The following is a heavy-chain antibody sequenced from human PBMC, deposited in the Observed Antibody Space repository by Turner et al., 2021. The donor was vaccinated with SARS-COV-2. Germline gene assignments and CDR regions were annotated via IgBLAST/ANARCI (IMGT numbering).Heavy chain of an antibody. D-gene: IGHD3-10*01. Sequence: QVQLVQSGAEVKKPGSSVKVSCKASGGTFSTYAISWVRKAPGQGLEWMGGIFPILGIANHAQKFQGRVTITADNSTGTAYMELGSLRSEDPAVYYCARVVGGFGELGYYYYYGMDVWGQGTTVTVSS. J-gene: IGHJ6*02. CDR1: GGTFSTYA. V-gene: IGHV1-69*10. CDR2: IFPILGIA. CDR3: ARVVGGFGELGYYYYYGMDV.